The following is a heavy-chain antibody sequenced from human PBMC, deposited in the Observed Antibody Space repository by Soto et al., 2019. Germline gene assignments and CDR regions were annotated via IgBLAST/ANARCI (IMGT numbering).Heavy chain of an antibody. CDR1: GFTFSSYG. V-gene: IGHV3-30*18. CDR2: ISYDGSNK. D-gene: IGHD1-26*01. Sequence: GGSLRLSCAASGFTFSSYGIHWVRQAPGKGLEWVAVISYDGSNKYYADSVKGRFTISRDNSKNTLYLQMNSLRAEDTAVYYCAKVDYSASYSDYWGQGTLVTVSS. CDR3: AKVDYSASYSDY. J-gene: IGHJ4*02.